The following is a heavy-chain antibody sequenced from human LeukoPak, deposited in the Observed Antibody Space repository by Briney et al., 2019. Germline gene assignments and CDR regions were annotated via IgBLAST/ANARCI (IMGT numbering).Heavy chain of an antibody. CDR2: ISYSGST. CDR1: GGSISSYY. D-gene: IGHD2-2*01. CDR3: ARVAYGSSWFDP. Sequence: PSETLSLTCTVSGGSISSYYWSWIRQPPGKGLEWIGYISYSGSTKYNPSLKSRVTISIDTSKSQFSLTLTSVTAADTAVYYCARVAYGSSWFDPWGQGTLVIVSS. V-gene: IGHV4-59*01. J-gene: IGHJ5*02.